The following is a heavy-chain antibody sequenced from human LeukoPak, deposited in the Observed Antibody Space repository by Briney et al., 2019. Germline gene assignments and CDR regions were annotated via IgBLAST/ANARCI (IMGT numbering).Heavy chain of an antibody. J-gene: IGHJ4*02. CDR2: IKQDGSKK. Sequence: GGSLRLSCAASGFIYNVYGMTWVRQAPGKGLEWVANIKQDGSKKSYVDSVKGRFTISRDNAKNSLYLQMNSLRAEDTAIYYCTRVGYIDEGIDYWGQGTLVTVSS. D-gene: IGHD5-24*01. CDR3: TRVGYIDEGIDY. CDR1: GFIYNVYG. V-gene: IGHV3-7*04.